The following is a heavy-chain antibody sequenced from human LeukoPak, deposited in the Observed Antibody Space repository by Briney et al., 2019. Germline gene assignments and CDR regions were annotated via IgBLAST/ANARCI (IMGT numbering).Heavy chain of an antibody. V-gene: IGHV1-69*05. D-gene: IGHD3-3*01. CDR1: GGTFSSYA. Sequence: SVKVSCKASGGTFSSYAISWVRQAPGQGLEWMGRIIPIFGTANYAQKFQGRVTITTDESTSTAYMELSSLRSEDTAVYYCASGTYYDFRSGYPLDYWGQGTLVTVSS. CDR2: IIPIFGTA. CDR3: ASGTYYDFRSGYPLDY. J-gene: IGHJ4*02.